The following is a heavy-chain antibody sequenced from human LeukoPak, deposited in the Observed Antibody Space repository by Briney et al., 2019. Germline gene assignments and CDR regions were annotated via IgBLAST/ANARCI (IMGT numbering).Heavy chain of an antibody. CDR3: ASLRGYYYYYYMDV. D-gene: IGHD3-10*01. CDR2: IYYSGSN. Sequence: SETLSLTCTVSGGSISSYYWSWIRQPPGKGQEWIGYIYYSGSNNYNPSLKSRVTISVDTSKNQFSLKLSSVTAADTAVYYCASLRGYYYYYYMDVWGKGTTVTVSS. J-gene: IGHJ6*03. CDR1: GGSISSYY. V-gene: IGHV4-59*01.